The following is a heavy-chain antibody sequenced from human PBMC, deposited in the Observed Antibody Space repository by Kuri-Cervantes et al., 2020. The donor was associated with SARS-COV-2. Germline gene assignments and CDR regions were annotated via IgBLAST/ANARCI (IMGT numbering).Heavy chain of an antibody. CDR3: ATGEGYAPRSPPTD. CDR1: GYTFTSYD. CDR2: FDPEDGET. V-gene: IGHV1-24*01. Sequence: ASVKVSCKASGYTFTSYDINWVRQAPGKGLEWMGGFDPEDGETIYAQKFQGRVTMTEDTSTDTACMELSSLRSEDTAVYYCATGEGYAPRSPPTDWGQGTLVTVSS. J-gene: IGHJ4*02. D-gene: IGHD3-16*01.